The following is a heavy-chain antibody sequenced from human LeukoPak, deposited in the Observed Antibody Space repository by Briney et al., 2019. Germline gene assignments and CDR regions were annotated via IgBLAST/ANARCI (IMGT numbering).Heavy chain of an antibody. CDR3: ARSGGSYYYYYMDV. CDR2: ISTSRGT. D-gene: IGHD2-15*01. Sequence: SETLSLICNVSGGSISNSYWAWVRRPAGKGLEWVGRISTSRGTAYNPSLKSRVTISVDNSKNLLSLSLTSVTAADTAVYYCARSGGSYYYYYMDVWGNGVAVTVSS. CDR1: GGSISNSY. V-gene: IGHV4-4*07. J-gene: IGHJ6*03.